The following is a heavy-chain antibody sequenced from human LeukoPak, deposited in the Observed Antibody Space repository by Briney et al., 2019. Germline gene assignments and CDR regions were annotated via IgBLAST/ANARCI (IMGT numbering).Heavy chain of an antibody. V-gene: IGHV1-69*13. Sequence: SVKVSCKASGGTFSSYAISWVRQAPGQGLERMGGIIPIFGTANYAQKFQGRVTITADESTSTAYMELSSLRSEDTAVYYCAREGGYYDSSGYSNWFDPWGQGTLVTVSS. J-gene: IGHJ5*02. CDR1: GGTFSSYA. CDR3: AREGGYYDSSGYSNWFDP. D-gene: IGHD3-22*01. CDR2: IIPIFGTA.